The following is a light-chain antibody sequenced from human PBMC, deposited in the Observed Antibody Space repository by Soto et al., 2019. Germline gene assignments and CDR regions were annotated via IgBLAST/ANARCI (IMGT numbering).Light chain of an antibody. J-gene: IGKJ1*01. CDR2: AAS. CDR1: QSVSSSY. CDR3: QQYGSSRWT. Sequence: EVVLTQSPGTLSLSPGERTTLSCRASQSVSSSYLAWYQQKPGQAPRLLIYAASSRATGIPDRFSGSGSGKDFTLTISRLEPEDFAVYYCQQYGSSRWTCGQGTKVEIK. V-gene: IGKV3-20*01.